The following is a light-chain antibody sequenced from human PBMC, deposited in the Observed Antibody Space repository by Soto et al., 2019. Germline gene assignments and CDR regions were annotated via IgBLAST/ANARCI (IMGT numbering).Light chain of an antibody. Sequence: DIQTTQSLSSLSSSVGYRFTTTCLASQRFSTYLNWYQQKPGKAPKLLIYAASSLQSGVPSMFSASGSGTDFTLTISSLKPEDFATYYCQQSSITPPLTFGGGTKVDIK. CDR1: QRFSTY. V-gene: IGKV1-39*01. CDR2: AAS. CDR3: QQSSITPPLT. J-gene: IGKJ4*01.